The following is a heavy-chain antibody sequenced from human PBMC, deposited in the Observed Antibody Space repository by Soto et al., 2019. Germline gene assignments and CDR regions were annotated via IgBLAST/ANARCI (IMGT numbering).Heavy chain of an antibody. CDR3: AKVGDVYNSFFDY. Sequence: LRLSCAASGFSLSGYGMHWVRQAPGKGLEWVAVIPNDGNKKYYVDSVKGRFTISRDTSKNTLHLQMNSLRGEDTAVYYCAKVGDVYNSFFDYWGQGTPVTV. CDR1: GFSLSGYG. CDR2: IPNDGNKK. V-gene: IGHV3-30*18. D-gene: IGHD1-26*01. J-gene: IGHJ4*02.